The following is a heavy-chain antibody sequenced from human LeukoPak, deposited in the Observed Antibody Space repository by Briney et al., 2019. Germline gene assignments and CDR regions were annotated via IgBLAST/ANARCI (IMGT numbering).Heavy chain of an antibody. J-gene: IGHJ3*02. V-gene: IGHV1-2*02. CDR3: ARVGLIIVGANDAFDI. CDR1: GYTFTGYY. D-gene: IGHD1-26*01. Sequence: VASVKVSCKASGYTFTGYYMHWVRQAPGQGLEWMGWINPNSGGTNYAQKFQGRVTMTRDTSISTAYMELSRLRSDDTAVYYCARVGLIIVGANDAFDIWGQGTMVTVSS. CDR2: INPNSGGT.